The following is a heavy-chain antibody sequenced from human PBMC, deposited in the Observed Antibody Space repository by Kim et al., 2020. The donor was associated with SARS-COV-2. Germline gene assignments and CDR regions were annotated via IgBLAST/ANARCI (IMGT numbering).Heavy chain of an antibody. D-gene: IGHD3-10*01. CDR2: INHSGST. CDR1: GGSFSGYY. V-gene: IGHV4-34*01. Sequence: SETLSLTCAVYGGSFSGYYWSWIRQPPGKGLEWIGEINHSGSTNYNPSLKSRVTISVDTSKNRFSLKLSSVTAADTAVYYCARGRAQAYYGSGSYLVVWGQGTTVTVSS. CDR3: ARGRAQAYYGSGSYLVV. J-gene: IGHJ6*02.